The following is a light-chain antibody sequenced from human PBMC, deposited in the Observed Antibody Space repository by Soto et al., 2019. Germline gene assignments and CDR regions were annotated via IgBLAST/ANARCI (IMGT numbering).Light chain of an antibody. V-gene: IGKV1-17*01. CDR2: EAS. CDR1: QSISIY. Sequence: DVRMSQSPSSLSASIGDRVTITCRASQSISIYLNWYQQKPGNAPERLIYEASVLQSGVPSRFSGSGSGTEFTLTVSSLQPEDFATYYCVQHYSYPLTFAGGTKVAIK. CDR3: VQHYSYPLT. J-gene: IGKJ4*01.